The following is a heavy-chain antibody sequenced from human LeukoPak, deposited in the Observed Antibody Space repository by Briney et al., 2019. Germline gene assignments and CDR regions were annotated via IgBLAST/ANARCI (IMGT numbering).Heavy chain of an antibody. Sequence: PGGSLRLSCAASGFTFSSYAMSWVRQAPGKGLEWVSAISGSGGSTYYADSVKGRFTISRDNSKNTLYLQMNSLRAEDTAVYYCAKGASPYYYGSETFDYWGQGTLVTVSS. V-gene: IGHV3-23*01. CDR1: GFTFSSYA. CDR2: ISGSGGST. CDR3: AKGASPYYYGSETFDY. D-gene: IGHD3-10*01. J-gene: IGHJ4*02.